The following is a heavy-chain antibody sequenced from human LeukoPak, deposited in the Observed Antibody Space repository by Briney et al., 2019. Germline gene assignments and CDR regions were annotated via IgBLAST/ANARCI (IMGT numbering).Heavy chain of an antibody. V-gene: IGHV1-18*01. Sequence: ASVKVSCKASGYTFTSYGISWVRQAPGQGLEWMGWISAYNGNTNYAQKLQGRVTMTTDTSTSTAYMELRSLRSDDTAVYYCARDKQLDWAHYYYYYMDVWGKGTTVTVSS. CDR3: ARDKQLDWAHYYYYYMDV. CDR2: ISAYNGNT. D-gene: IGHD1-1*01. J-gene: IGHJ6*03. CDR1: GYTFTSYG.